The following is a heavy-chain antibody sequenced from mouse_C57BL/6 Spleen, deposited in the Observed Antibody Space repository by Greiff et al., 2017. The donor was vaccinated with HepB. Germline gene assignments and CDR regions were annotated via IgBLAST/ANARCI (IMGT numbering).Heavy chain of an antibody. CDR2: IYPGSGGT. CDR3: AREAGGNYVFAY. V-gene: IGHV1-55*01. D-gene: IGHD2-1*01. CDR1: GYTFTSYW. J-gene: IGHJ3*01. Sequence: VQLQQSGAELVKPGASVKMSCKASGYTFTSYWITWVKQRPGQGLEWIGEIYPGSGGTNYNEKFKSKATLTVDTSSTTAYMQLSSLTSGDSAVYYCAREAGGNYVFAYWGQGTLVTVSA.